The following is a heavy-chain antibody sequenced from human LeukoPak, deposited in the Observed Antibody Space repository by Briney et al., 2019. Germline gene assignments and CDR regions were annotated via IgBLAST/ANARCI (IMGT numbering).Heavy chain of an antibody. D-gene: IGHD4-23*01. CDR1: GGSFSGYY. CDR2: INHSGST. V-gene: IGHV4-34*01. Sequence: PSETLSLTCAVSGGSFSGYYWSWIRQPPGKGLEWIGEINHSGSTNYNPSLKSRVTISVDTSKNQFSLKLNSVIAADTAVYYCARASGSTVVNQSFDYWGQGTLVTVSS. CDR3: ARASGSTVVNQSFDY. J-gene: IGHJ4*02.